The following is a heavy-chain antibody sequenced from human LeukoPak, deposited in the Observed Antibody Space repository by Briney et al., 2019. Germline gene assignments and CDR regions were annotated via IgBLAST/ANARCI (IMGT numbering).Heavy chain of an antibody. V-gene: IGHV3-21*01. Sequence: GGSLRLSCAASGFTFSSYSMNWVRQAPGKGLEWVSSISGSSSYIYYADSVKGRFTISRHNAKNSLYLQMNSLRAEDTAVYYCARDPEDYYDSSAYYDGFDMWGQGTMVTVSS. J-gene: IGHJ3*02. CDR2: ISGSSSYI. CDR1: GFTFSSYS. D-gene: IGHD3-22*01. CDR3: ARDPEDYYDSSAYYDGFDM.